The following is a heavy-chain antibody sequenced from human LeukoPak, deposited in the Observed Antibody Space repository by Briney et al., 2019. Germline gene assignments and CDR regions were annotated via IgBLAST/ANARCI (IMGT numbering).Heavy chain of an antibody. CDR1: GFTFSFYS. Sequence: PGGSLRLSCAASGFTFSFYSVNWVRQAPGKGLEWVANIKQDGSEKYYVDSVKGRFTITRDNAKNSLYLQMNSLRAEDTAVYYCARAEVYSSSWYYFDYWGQGTLVTVSS. V-gene: IGHV3-7*01. CDR2: IKQDGSEK. J-gene: IGHJ4*02. D-gene: IGHD6-13*01. CDR3: ARAEVYSSSWYYFDY.